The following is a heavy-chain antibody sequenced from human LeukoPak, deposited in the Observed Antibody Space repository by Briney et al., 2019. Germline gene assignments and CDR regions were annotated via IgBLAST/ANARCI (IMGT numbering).Heavy chain of an antibody. CDR2: INHSGST. V-gene: IGHV4-34*01. CDR1: GGSFSGYY. CDR3: ARGYRWNYYGSRSYYNY. Sequence: PSETLSLTCAVYGGSFSGYYWSWIRQPPGKGLEWIGEINHSGSTNYNPSLKSRVTISVDTSKNQFSLKLSSVTAADTAVYYCARGYRWNYYGSRSYYNYWGQGTLVTVSS. D-gene: IGHD3-10*01. J-gene: IGHJ4*02.